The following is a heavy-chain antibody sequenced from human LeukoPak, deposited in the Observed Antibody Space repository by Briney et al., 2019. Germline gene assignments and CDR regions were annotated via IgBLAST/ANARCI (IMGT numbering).Heavy chain of an antibody. CDR1: DDSIRNNYY. Sequence: PSETLSLTCAVSDDSIRNNYYWGWIRQPPGKGLEWIGSIYHSGSTYYNPSHKSRVTISADTSKNQFSLKVNSVIAADTAVYYCARRPGVRGYSGLVYFQYWGQGTLVIVSS. D-gene: IGHD3-22*01. CDR2: IYHSGST. J-gene: IGHJ1*01. CDR3: ARRPGVRGYSGLVYFQY. V-gene: IGHV4-38-2*01.